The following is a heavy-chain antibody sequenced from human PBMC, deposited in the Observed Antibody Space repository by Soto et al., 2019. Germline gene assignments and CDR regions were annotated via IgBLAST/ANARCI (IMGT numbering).Heavy chain of an antibody. V-gene: IGHV4-38-2*01. J-gene: IGHJ5*02. Sequence: SETLSLTCAVSGYSISSGYYWGWIRQTPGKGLEWIASIYHSGSTYYNPSLKSRVTISVDTSKNQFSLKLTPVTAADTAVYYCARGAATVTPGWFDPWGQGIMVTVSS. D-gene: IGHD4-17*01. CDR3: ARGAATVTPGWFDP. CDR1: GYSISSGYY. CDR2: IYHSGST.